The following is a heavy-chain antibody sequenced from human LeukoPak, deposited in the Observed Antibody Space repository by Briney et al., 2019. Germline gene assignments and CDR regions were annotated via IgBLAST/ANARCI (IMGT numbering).Heavy chain of an antibody. V-gene: IGHV5-51*01. CDR2: IYPGDSDA. Sequence: GGSLRLSCAASGFTFSSYAMSWVRQMPGKGLEWMGIIYPGDSDARYSPSFQGQVTISADKSISTAYLQWSSLKASDTAMYYCAVRLRFLEGDGAFDIWGQGTMVTVSS. CDR1: GFTFSSYA. CDR3: AVRLRFLEGDGAFDI. D-gene: IGHD3-3*01. J-gene: IGHJ3*02.